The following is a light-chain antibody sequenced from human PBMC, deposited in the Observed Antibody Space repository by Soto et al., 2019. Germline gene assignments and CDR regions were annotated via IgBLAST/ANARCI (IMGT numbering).Light chain of an antibody. CDR1: XXXXGGYNY. V-gene: IGLV2-14*01. CDR3: SSYTSSSTSVV. Sequence: QSALTQPASVSGSPGQSITISCXXTXXXXGGYNYVSWYQQHPGKAPKLMIYEVSNRPSGVSNRFSGSKSGNTASLTISGLQAEDEADYYCSSYTSSSTSVVFGGGTKLTVL. J-gene: IGLJ2*01. CDR2: EVS.